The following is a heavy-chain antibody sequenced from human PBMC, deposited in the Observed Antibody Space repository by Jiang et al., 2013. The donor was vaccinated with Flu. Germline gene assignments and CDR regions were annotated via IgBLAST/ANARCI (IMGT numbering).Heavy chain of an antibody. Sequence: SLTCTVSGGSISSGRYYWTWIRQPAGKGLEWIGRVYTSGSTNYNPSLKSRVTISVDTSKNQFSLKLSSVTAADTAVYYCARQPGYSSGWYTDFDYWGQGTLVTVSS. CDR2: VYTSGST. CDR1: GGSISSGRYY. CDR3: ARQPGYSSGWYTDFDY. J-gene: IGHJ4*02. V-gene: IGHV4-61*02. D-gene: IGHD6-19*01.